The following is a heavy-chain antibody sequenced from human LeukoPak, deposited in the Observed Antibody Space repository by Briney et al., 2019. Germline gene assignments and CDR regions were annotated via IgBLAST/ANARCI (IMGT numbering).Heavy chain of an antibody. CDR2: FDPEDGET. J-gene: IGHJ4*02. CDR3: ATGSALWFGELLSHRPAGYFDY. CDR1: GYTLTELS. V-gene: IGHV1-24*01. Sequence: ASVKVSCKVSGYTLTELSMHWVRQAPGKGLEWMGGFDPEDGETIYAQKFQGRVTMTEDTSTDTAYMELNSLRSEDTAVYYCATGSALWFGELLSHRPAGYFDYWGQGTLVTVSS. D-gene: IGHD3-10*01.